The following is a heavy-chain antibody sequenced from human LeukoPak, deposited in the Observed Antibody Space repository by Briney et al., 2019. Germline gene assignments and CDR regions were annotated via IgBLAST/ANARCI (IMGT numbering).Heavy chain of an antibody. CDR1: GFTFSSYA. CDR3: ARDASDIVVVPAAVGPFDL. Sequence: GGSLRLSCAASGFTFSSYAMYWVRRTPGKGLEYVSVISGNGVSTHYATSVKGRFTISRDNSKSTLYLQMGSLRAEDMAVYYCARDASDIVVVPAAVGPFDLWGQGTLVTVSS. V-gene: IGHV3-64*01. CDR2: ISGNGVST. D-gene: IGHD2-2*01. J-gene: IGHJ4*02.